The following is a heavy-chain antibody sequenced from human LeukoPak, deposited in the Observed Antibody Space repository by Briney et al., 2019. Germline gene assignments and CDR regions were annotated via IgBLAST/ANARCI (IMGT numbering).Heavy chain of an antibody. J-gene: IGHJ3*02. CDR3: ARTVVVVAATAFDI. CDR1: GGSISSSSYY. D-gene: IGHD2-15*01. V-gene: IGHV4-39*01. Sequence: SETLSLTCTVSGGSISSSSYYWGWIRQPPRKGLGWIGSIYYSGSTYYNPSLKSRVTISVDTSKNQFSLKLSSVTAADTAVYYCARTVVVVAATAFDIWGQGTMVTVSS. CDR2: IYYSGST.